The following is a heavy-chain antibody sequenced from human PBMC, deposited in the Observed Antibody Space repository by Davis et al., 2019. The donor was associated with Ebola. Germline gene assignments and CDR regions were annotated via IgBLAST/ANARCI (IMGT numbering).Heavy chain of an antibody. J-gene: IGHJ6*02. Sequence: ASVKVSCKAFGYTFSNYYVHWVRQAPGQGLEWLGVINPSAGYTNYAQKFQGRVTITRDTSTSTVYMEVRRLRSDDTAMYYCARDGPDYYGLDVWGQGTAVAVSS. CDR1: GYTFSNYY. V-gene: IGHV1-46*01. CDR3: ARDGPDYYGLDV. CDR2: INPSAGYT.